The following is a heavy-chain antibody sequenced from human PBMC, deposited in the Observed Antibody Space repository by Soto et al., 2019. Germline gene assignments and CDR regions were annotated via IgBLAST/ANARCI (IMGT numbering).Heavy chain of an antibody. D-gene: IGHD3-3*01. CDR1: GFTFSNYG. CDR3: ARCSRAFWIIHLRWDAAFDI. J-gene: IGHJ3*02. CDR2: ISYDGGNK. V-gene: IGHV3-30*03. Sequence: PGGSLRLSCAASGFTFSNYGMHWVRQAPGKGLEWVAVISYDGGNKHYADSVKGRFTISRDNSKNTLYLQMSSLRPEDTAVYYCARCSRAFWIIHLRWDAAFDIWGPGTMVTVSS.